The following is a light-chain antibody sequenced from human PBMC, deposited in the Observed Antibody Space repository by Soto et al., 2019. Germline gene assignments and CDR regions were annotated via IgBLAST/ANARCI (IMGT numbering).Light chain of an antibody. Sequence: EIVLTQSPGALSLSPGEGVTLSCRASQSVRSRYLAWYQQKPGQAPRLLVYGSSSRATGIPDRFSGSGSETDFTLTISRLEPEDFAVYYCQQYGVSPWTFGQGTKVEIK. J-gene: IGKJ1*01. CDR2: GSS. CDR3: QQYGVSPWT. CDR1: QSVRSRY. V-gene: IGKV3-20*01.